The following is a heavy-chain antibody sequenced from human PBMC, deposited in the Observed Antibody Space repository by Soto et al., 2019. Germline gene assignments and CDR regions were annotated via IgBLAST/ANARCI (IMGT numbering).Heavy chain of an antibody. CDR1: GGPFSGYY. V-gene: IGHV4-34*01. D-gene: IGHD5-12*01. J-gene: IGHJ4*01. CDR2: INNRGST. CDR3: ARAGGYAYFDS. Sequence: SETLSLTCAVYGGPFSGYYWNWIRQPPGKGLEWIGEINNRGSTKYNPSLKSQVTISADTSKNQFSLRLSSVTAADTAVYYCARAGGYAYFDSWGNGILVTVSS.